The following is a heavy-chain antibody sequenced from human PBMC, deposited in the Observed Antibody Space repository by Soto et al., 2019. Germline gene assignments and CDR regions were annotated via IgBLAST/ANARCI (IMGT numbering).Heavy chain of an antibody. J-gene: IGHJ4*02. Sequence: QVQLVQSGVEVKKPESSVKVSCKAPGGTFSTYAISWVRQAPGQGLEWMGGIIPMFGTANYAQRCQDRVTITADESTNTVYMELSSLRSEDTAMDFCASGIQLWLRRINNGYSGWGQGTLVTVSS. CDR3: ASGIQLWLRRINNGYSG. CDR2: IIPMFGTA. CDR1: GGTFSTYA. V-gene: IGHV1-69*12. D-gene: IGHD5-18*01.